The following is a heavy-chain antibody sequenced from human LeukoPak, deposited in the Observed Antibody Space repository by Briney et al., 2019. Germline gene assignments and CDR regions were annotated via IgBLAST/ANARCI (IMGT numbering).Heavy chain of an antibody. D-gene: IGHD3-10*01. CDR3: NGDGSGSYYLGWFDP. CDR1: GGSISSGDYY. J-gene: IGHJ5*02. CDR2: IYYSGST. V-gene: IGHV4-30-4*01. Sequence: SETLSLTCTVSGGSISSGDYYWSWIRQPPGKGLEWIGYIYYSGSTYYNPSLKSRVTISVDTSKNQFSLKLSSVTTADTAVYYCNGDGSGSYYLGWFDPWGQGTLVTVSS.